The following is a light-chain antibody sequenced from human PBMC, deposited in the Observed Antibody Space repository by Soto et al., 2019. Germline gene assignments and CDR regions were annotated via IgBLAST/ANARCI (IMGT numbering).Light chain of an antibody. Sequence: EIVLTQSPGTLSLSPGERATLSCRASQSLSSSYLVWYQQKPGQAPRLLIYGASSRATGIPDRFSSSGSGTDFTLTISRLEPEDFAVYYCQHYGNTPPSVTFGPGTKVDIK. J-gene: IGKJ3*01. CDR3: QHYGNTPPSVT. CDR2: GAS. V-gene: IGKV3-20*01. CDR1: QSLSSSY.